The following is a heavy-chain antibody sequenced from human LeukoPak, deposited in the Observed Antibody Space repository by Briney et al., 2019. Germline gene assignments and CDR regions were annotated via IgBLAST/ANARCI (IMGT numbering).Heavy chain of an antibody. CDR3: ARDGYYDSSGELDY. D-gene: IGHD3-22*01. CDR2: MNPNSGNT. J-gene: IGHJ4*02. Sequence: ASVKVSCKASGYTFTSYDINWVRQATGQGLEWMGWMNPNSGNTGYAQKFQGRVTITRNTSISTAYMELSSLRSEDTAVYYCARDGYYDSSGELDYWGQGTLVTVSS. CDR1: GYTFTSYD. V-gene: IGHV1-8*03.